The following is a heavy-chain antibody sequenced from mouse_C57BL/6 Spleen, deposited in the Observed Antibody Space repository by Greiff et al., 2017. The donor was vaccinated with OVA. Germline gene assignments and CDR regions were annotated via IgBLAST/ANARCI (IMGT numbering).Heavy chain of an antibody. D-gene: IGHD2-4*01. V-gene: IGHV5-4*01. CDR3: AREGYDFSFYFDY. J-gene: IGHJ2*01. CDR1: GFTFSSYA. Sequence: EVKVVESGGGLVKPGGSLKLSCAASGFTFSSYAMSWVRQTPEKRLEWVATISDGGSYTYYPDNVKGRFTISRDNAKNNLYLQMSHLKSEDTAMYYCAREGYDFSFYFDYWGQGTTLTVSS. CDR2: ISDGGSYT.